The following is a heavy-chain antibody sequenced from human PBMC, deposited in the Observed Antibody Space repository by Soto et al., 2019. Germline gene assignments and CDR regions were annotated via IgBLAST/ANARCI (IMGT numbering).Heavy chain of an antibody. Sequence: EVQLVESGGALVQPGGSLRLSCAASGFTFTTYYMTWVRQAPGNGLEWVASIKNDGSEQYYVDSVKGRFTISRDNAKNSLYLQMNSLRVGDTALYYCSRENWFQDYWGQGTLVTVSS. CDR3: SRENWFQDY. CDR1: GFTFTTYY. J-gene: IGHJ4*02. D-gene: IGHD3-10*01. V-gene: IGHV3-7*03. CDR2: IKNDGSEQ.